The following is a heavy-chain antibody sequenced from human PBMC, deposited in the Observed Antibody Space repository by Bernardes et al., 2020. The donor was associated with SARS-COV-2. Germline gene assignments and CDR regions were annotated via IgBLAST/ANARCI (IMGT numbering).Heavy chain of an antibody. J-gene: IGHJ6*02. CDR1: GGSVSRSSYY. CDR2: IYYSGST. Sequence: SAPLSRTCTVSGGSVSRSSYYWGWLRQPPGKGLEWIGSIYYSGSTYYNPSLKSRVTISVDTSKNQFSLKLSSVTAADTAVYYCARALMVRGIGVDGMDVWGQGATVTVSS. V-gene: IGHV4-39*01. CDR3: ARALMVRGIGVDGMDV. D-gene: IGHD3-10*01.